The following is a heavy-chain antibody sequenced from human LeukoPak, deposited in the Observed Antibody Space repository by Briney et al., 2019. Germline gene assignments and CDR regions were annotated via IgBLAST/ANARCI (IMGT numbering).Heavy chain of an antibody. V-gene: IGHV3-30-3*01. CDR3: ARANYGGGPYYMDV. CDR1: GFTFSSYA. CDR2: ISYDGSNK. Sequence: GGSLRLSCAASGFTFSSYAMHWVRQAPGKGLEWVAVISYDGSNKYYADSVKGRFTISRDNSKNTLYLQMNSLRAEDTAVYYCARANYGGGPYYMDVWGKGTTVTVSS. J-gene: IGHJ6*03. D-gene: IGHD4-23*01.